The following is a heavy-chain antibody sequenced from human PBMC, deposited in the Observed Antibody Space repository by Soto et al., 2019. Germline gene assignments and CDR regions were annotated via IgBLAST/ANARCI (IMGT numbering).Heavy chain of an antibody. D-gene: IGHD3-10*01. CDR3: TKLGECYNFGY. CDR2: IRSKANSDAT. J-gene: IGHJ4*01. CDR1: GFTFSGSA. Sequence: EVQLVESGGGLVQPGGSLKLSCAASGFTFSGSAMHWVRQASGKGLEWVGRIRSKANSDATAYAASVKGRFTNSRDHLKNTAYMQMNSLKTEDTAVYYCTKLGECYNFGYWGQGTLVTVSS. V-gene: IGHV3-73*02.